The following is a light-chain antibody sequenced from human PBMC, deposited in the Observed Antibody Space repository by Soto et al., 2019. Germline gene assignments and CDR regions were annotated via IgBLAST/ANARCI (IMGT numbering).Light chain of an antibody. J-gene: IGKJ5*01. CDR1: ESIARH. CDR3: QQTYSTLSIT. V-gene: IGKV1-39*01. Sequence: DIQMTQSPSSLSAPVGDRVTITCRASESIARHLNWYQQKPGKAPKLLIYAASSLHNGVPSRFRGGGSGTDFTLTISNLQPEDVATYYCQQTYSTLSITFGQGTRLEIK. CDR2: AAS.